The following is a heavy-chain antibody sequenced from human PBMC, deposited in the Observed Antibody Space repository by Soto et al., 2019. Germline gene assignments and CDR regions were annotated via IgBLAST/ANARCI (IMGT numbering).Heavy chain of an antibody. J-gene: IGHJ3*01. Sequence: VQLVESGGGLIQPGGSLRLSCAAYGFTFSSNDMNWVRQAPGKGLEWVSLIYSGGSTYYADSVKGRFTISRDNSKNTLYLQMSSLRAEDTAVYYCATRPLLPGAPWGQGTMVTVSS. CDR2: IYSGGST. V-gene: IGHV3-53*01. D-gene: IGHD3-22*01. CDR1: GFTFSSND. CDR3: ATRPLLPGAP.